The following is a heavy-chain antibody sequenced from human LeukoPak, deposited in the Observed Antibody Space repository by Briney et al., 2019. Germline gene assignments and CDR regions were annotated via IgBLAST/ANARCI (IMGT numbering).Heavy chain of an antibody. CDR2: INHSGST. V-gene: IGHV4-34*01. CDR1: GGSISSYY. D-gene: IGHD2-2*01. J-gene: IGHJ4*02. CDR3: ARVSPVPDY. Sequence: SETLSLTCTVSGGSISSYYWSWIRQPPGKGLEWIGEINHSGSTNYNPSLKSRVTISVDTSKNQFSLKLSSVTAADTAVYYCARVSPVPDYWGQGTLVTVSS.